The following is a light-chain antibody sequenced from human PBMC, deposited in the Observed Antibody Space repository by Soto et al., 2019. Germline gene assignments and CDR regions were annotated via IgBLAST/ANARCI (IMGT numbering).Light chain of an antibody. Sequence: EIVLTQSPATLSLSPGERATLSCRASQSISGYLAWYQQKPGQAPRLLIYNASNRATGIPARFSGSGSGTDFTLTISSLAPEDFAVYYCQHRGNWPPMYTFGQGTKLETK. J-gene: IGKJ2*01. CDR3: QHRGNWPPMYT. CDR2: NAS. CDR1: QSISGY. V-gene: IGKV3-11*01.